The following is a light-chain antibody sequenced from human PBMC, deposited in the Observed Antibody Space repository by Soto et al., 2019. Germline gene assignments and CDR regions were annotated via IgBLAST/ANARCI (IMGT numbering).Light chain of an antibody. CDR2: GAS. V-gene: IGKV3-20*01. Sequence: EIVLTQSPGTLSLSPGERVTLSCRASQSVSGSYLAWYQQKPGQAPRLLINGASSRATGIPDSFSGSGSGTDFTLTISRLEPEDFAVYYCQQYGSPPSLTFGGGTKVEIK. CDR3: QQYGSPPSLT. J-gene: IGKJ4*01. CDR1: QSVSGSY.